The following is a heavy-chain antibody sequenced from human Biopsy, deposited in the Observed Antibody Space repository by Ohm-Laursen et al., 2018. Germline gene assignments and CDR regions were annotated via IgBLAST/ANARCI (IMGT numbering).Heavy chain of an antibody. V-gene: IGHV1-24*01. D-gene: IGHD2-21*02. Sequence: ESSVKVSCKVSGDRSTEFSIHWVRQAPGKGLEWMGGFDPEEGQRTYAQKFQGRLTMTEDTSADTAYMELRGLRSEDAAVYYCAADSENCGGDCYIYWGQGTQVTVSP. CDR3: AADSENCGGDCYIY. CDR1: GDRSTEFS. J-gene: IGHJ4*02. CDR2: FDPEEGQR.